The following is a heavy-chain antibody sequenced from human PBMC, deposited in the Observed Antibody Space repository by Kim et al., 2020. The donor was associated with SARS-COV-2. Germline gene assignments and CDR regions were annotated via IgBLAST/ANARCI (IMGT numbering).Heavy chain of an antibody. D-gene: IGHD4-17*01. Sequence: GGCLRLSCAASGFTFSSYAMSWVRQAPGKGLEWVSVIYSGGSSTYYADSVKGRFTISRDNSKNTLYLQMNSLRAEDTAVYYCAKGGDYVHYWGQGTLVTVSS. CDR1: GFTFSSYA. CDR3: AKGGDYVHY. V-gene: IGHV3-23*03. CDR2: IYSGGSST. J-gene: IGHJ4*02.